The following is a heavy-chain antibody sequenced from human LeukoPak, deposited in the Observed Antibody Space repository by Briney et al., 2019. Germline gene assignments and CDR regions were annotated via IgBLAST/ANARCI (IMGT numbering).Heavy chain of an antibody. Sequence: PSQTLSLTCTVSGNSISSGDNYWSWIRQPAGKGLEWIGRIYTSGSTNYNPSLKSRVTISGDTSKNQFSLRLSSVTAADTAVYYCARGRLGSGSYWKWFDPWGQGTLVTVSS. CDR2: IYTSGST. D-gene: IGHD3-10*01. CDR3: ARGRLGSGSYWKWFDP. V-gene: IGHV4-61*02. CDR1: GNSISSGDNY. J-gene: IGHJ5*02.